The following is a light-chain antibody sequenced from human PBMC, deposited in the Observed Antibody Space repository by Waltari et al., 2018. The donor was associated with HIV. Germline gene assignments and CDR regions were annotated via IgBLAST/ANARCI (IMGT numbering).Light chain of an antibody. CDR2: SNN. J-gene: IGLJ3*02. CDR3: AAWDDSLIGPV. CDR1: SPNIGSNT. V-gene: IGLV1-44*01. Sequence: QSVLPQPPSASGTPGQRVTISCSGSSPNIGSNTLNWYQQLPGTAPKLLIYSNNQRPSGVPDRLSGSKSGTSASLAISGLQSEDEANYYCAAWDDSLIGPVFGGGTKLTVL.